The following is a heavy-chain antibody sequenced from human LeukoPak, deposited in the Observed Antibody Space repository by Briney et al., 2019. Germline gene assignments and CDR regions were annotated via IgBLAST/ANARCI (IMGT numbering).Heavy chain of an antibody. CDR2: INSDGSII. Sequence: AGGSLRLSCAASGFTFSNHWMHWVRQAAGKGLVWVSRINSDGSIINYADSVKGRFTISRDNAKNTLYLQMSSLRAEDTAVYYCARQKLGASDYWGQGTLVTVSS. V-gene: IGHV3-74*01. J-gene: IGHJ4*02. CDR3: ARQKLGASDY. D-gene: IGHD1-26*01. CDR1: GFTFSNHW.